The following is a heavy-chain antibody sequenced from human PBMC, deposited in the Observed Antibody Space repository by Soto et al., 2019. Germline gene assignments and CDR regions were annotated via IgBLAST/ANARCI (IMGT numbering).Heavy chain of an antibody. V-gene: IGHV1-46*03. D-gene: IGHD3-16*01. J-gene: IGHJ4*02. CDR3: ARARYMFSFGGRTQPFDF. CDR1: GYTFTSYY. Sequence: VKVSCKASGYTFTSYYMHWVRQAPGQGLEWMGIINPSGGSTSYAQKFQGRVTMTRDTSTSTVYMELSSLRSEDTAVYYCARARYMFSFGGRTQPFDFWGQGTLVTVSS. CDR2: INPSGGST.